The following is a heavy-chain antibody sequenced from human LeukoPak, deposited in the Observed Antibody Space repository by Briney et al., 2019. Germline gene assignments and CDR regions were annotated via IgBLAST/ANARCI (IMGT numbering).Heavy chain of an antibody. D-gene: IGHD4-17*01. CDR2: INHSGST. CDR1: GGSFSGYY. V-gene: IGHV4-34*01. J-gene: IGHJ6*02. Sequence: SETLSLTCAVYGGSFSGYYWSWIRQPPGKGLEWIGEINHSGSTNYNPSLKSRVTISVDTSKNQFSLKLSSVTAADTAVYYCARGEDDYGDYYYYGMDVWGQGTTVTVSS. CDR3: ARGEDDYGDYYYYGMDV.